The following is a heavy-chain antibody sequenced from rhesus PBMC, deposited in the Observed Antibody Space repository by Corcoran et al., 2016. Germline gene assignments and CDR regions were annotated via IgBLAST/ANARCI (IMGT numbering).Heavy chain of an antibody. CDR1: GYTFTSYY. V-gene: IGHV1S9*01. CDR3: TRGWARTRMITATITEYFEF. Sequence: QVQLVQSGAEVKKPGASVQLSCKASGYTFTSYYINWVRQAPGQVLEWMGWSNPNNVNTGYARKFQGRVTMTRATSTSTAYMELSSLRSEDTAVYYCTRGWARTRMITATITEYFEFWGQGALVTVSS. CDR2: SNPNNVNT. D-gene: IGHD3-9*01. J-gene: IGHJ1*01.